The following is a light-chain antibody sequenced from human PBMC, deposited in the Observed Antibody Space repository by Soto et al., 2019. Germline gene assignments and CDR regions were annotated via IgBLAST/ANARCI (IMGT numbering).Light chain of an antibody. Sequence: EIVLTQSPATLSLSPGERATLSCRASQSVSSYLAWYQQKPGQAPRLLIYDASNRATGIPARFSGSGSGTDFTLTISSLEPEDFAVYYRQQRSNWPTLGPGTKVDIK. CDR1: QSVSSY. CDR3: QQRSNWPT. CDR2: DAS. V-gene: IGKV3-11*01. J-gene: IGKJ3*01.